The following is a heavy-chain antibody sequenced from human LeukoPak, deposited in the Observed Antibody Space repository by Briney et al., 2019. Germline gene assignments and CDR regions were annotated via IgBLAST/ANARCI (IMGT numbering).Heavy chain of an antibody. CDR2: ISDGGDGT. CDR1: GFTFRSYA. J-gene: IGHJ5*02. V-gene: IGHV3-23*01. CDR3: AKERGGYYGSGSYFTPDNWFDP. Sequence: GGSLRLSCAASGFTFRSYAMSWVRQAPGKGLEWVSAISDGGDGTYYADSVKGRFTISRDNSKNTLYLQMNSLRAEDTAVYYCAKERGGYYGSGSYFTPDNWFDPWGQGTLVTVSS. D-gene: IGHD3-10*01.